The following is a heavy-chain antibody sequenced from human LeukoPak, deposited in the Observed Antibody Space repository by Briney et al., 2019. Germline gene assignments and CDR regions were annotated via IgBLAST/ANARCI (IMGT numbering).Heavy chain of an antibody. J-gene: IGHJ6*03. V-gene: IGHV4-34*01. CDR3: ARESTLYYGSGSYYRHYYYYYYMDV. D-gene: IGHD3-10*01. CDR2: INHSGST. CDR1: GGSFSGYY. Sequence: SETLSLTCAVYGGSFSGYYWSWIRQPPGKGLEWIGEINHSGSTNYNPSLKSRVTISVDTSKTQFSLKLSSVTAADTAVYFCARESTLYYGSGSYYRHYYYYYYMDVWGKGTTVTVSS.